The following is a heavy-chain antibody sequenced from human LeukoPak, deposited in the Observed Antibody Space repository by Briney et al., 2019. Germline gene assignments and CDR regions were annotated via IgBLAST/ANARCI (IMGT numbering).Heavy chain of an antibody. D-gene: IGHD4-17*01. Sequence: GASVKVSCKASGGTFSSYAISWVRQAPGQGLEWMGGIIPIFGTANYAQKFQGRVTITADKSTSTAYMELSSLRSEDTAVYYCARAPTTVTTNWFDPWGQGTLVTVSS. CDR1: GGTFSSYA. J-gene: IGHJ5*02. V-gene: IGHV1-69*06. CDR2: IIPIFGTA. CDR3: ARAPTTVTTNWFDP.